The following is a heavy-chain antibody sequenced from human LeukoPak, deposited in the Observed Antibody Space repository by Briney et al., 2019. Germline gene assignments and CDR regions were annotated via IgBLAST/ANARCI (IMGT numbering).Heavy chain of an antibody. Sequence: SETLSLTCTVSGGSISSSSYYCGWIRQSPGKGLEWIGSIYYSGSTYYNPSLKSRVTISVDTSKNQFSLRVTSVTAADTAVYYCARLFDYWGQGTLVAVSS. CDR3: ARLFDY. CDR2: IYYSGST. CDR1: GGSISSSSYY. J-gene: IGHJ4*02. V-gene: IGHV4-39*01.